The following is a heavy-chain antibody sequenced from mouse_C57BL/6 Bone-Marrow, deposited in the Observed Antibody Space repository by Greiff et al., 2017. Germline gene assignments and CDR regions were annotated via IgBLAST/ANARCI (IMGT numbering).Heavy chain of an antibody. V-gene: IGHV1-81*01. J-gene: IGHJ3*01. CDR2: IYPRSGNT. CDR3: ARWWAAQGTGAY. CDR1: GYTFTGYG. Sequence: QVQLQQSGAELARPGASVKLSCKASGYTFTGYGISWVKQRTGQGLEWIGEIYPRSGNTSYNEKFKGKATLTADKSSSTAYMELHSLTSEDSAVXFCARWWAAQGTGAYWGQGTLVTVSA. D-gene: IGHD3-2*02.